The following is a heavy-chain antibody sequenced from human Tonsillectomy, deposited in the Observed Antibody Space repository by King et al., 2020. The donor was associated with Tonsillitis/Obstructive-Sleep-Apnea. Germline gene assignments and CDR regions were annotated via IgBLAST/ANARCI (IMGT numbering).Heavy chain of an antibody. D-gene: IGHD3-10*01. J-gene: IGHJ4*02. CDR2: IYYSGST. CDR3: ARTGVFIDY. Sequence: QLQESGPGLVKPSETLSLTCTVSGGSISSYYWSWIRQPPGKGLEWIGYIYYSGSTNYNPSLKSRVTISVDTSKNQFSLKLSSVTAADTAVYYCARTGVFIDYWGQGPLVTVSS. V-gene: IGHV4-59*01. CDR1: GGSISSYY.